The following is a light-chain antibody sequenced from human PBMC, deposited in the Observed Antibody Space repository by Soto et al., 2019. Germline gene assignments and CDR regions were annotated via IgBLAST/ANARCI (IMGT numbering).Light chain of an antibody. Sequence: QSVLTQPRSVFGSPGQSVTISCTGTSSDVGGYDYVSWYQQYPGKAPKLMIYGVTKWPSGVPDRFSASKSGNTAFLTISGLQAEDEADYYCCSYAGSYIWVFGGGTKLTVL. CDR3: CSYAGSYIWV. CDR1: SSDVGGYDY. V-gene: IGLV2-11*01. J-gene: IGLJ3*02. CDR2: GVT.